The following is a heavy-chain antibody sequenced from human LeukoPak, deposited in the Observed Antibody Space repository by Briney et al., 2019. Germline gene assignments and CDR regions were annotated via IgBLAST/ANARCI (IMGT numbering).Heavy chain of an antibody. CDR3: ARHRLFDTTGYYYDFDY. Sequence: SETLSLTCAVSVYPISNGYYWGWIGQPPGKGLEWIGSLYYSGNTYDNPSLKSRVTISLDTSKNQFSLRLSSVTASDTAVYYCARHRLFDTTGYYYDFDYWGQGTLVTVSS. V-gene: IGHV4-38-2*01. J-gene: IGHJ4*02. D-gene: IGHD3-22*01. CDR2: LYYSGNT. CDR1: VYPISNGYY.